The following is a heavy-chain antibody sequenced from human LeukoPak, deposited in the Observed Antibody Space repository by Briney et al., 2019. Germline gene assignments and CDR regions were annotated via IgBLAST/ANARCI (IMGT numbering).Heavy chain of an antibody. CDR3: ALGMYSSGWRFDC. Sequence: GESLQISCQGSGYSFTTYWIGWVRQMPGKGLEWMGIIYPGDSDTRYSPSFQGQVTISADKSITTAYLQWSSLRASDTAMYYCALGMYSSGWRFDCWGQGTLVTVSP. J-gene: IGHJ4*02. CDR2: IYPGDSDT. V-gene: IGHV5-51*01. CDR1: GYSFTTYW. D-gene: IGHD6-19*01.